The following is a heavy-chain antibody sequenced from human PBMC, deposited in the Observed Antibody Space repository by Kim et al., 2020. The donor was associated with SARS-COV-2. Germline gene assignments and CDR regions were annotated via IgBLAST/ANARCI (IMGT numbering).Heavy chain of an antibody. CDR3: ASGTTYYYYYYGMDV. Sequence: GGSLRLSCAASGFTVSSNYMSWVRQAPGKGLEWVSVIYSGGSTYYADSVKGRFTISRDNSKNTLYLQMNSLRAEDTAVYYCASGTTYYYYYYGMDVWGQGTTVTVSS. CDR2: IYSGGST. J-gene: IGHJ6*02. V-gene: IGHV3-66*02. D-gene: IGHD1-26*01. CDR1: GFTVSSNY.